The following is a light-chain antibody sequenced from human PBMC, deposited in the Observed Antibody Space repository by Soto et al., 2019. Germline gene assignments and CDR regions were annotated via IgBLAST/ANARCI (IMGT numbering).Light chain of an antibody. V-gene: IGKV1-5*03. J-gene: IGKJ2*01. Sequence: DIQMTQSPSTLSASVGDRVTITCRASQSISGWLAWYQQKAGKAPKLLIYKASTLESAVPSRFSGSGSGTEFTLTISSLHPDDSAAYYCQQYSSYPYTFGQGTKVDIK. CDR3: QQYSSYPYT. CDR1: QSISGW. CDR2: KAS.